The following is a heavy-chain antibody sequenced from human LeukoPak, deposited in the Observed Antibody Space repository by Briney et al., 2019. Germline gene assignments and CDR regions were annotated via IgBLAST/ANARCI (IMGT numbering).Heavy chain of an antibody. CDR2: INPNSGGT. Sequence: GASVKVSCKASGYTFTDYYVHWVRQAPGQGLEWMGWINPNSGGTNYAQMFQGRVTLTTDTSISAAYMVVTRLTSDDTAMYYCAAWGGQWLIRGDDVSDVWGQGTMVTVSS. CDR3: AAWGGQWLIRGDDVSDV. V-gene: IGHV1-2*02. J-gene: IGHJ3*01. CDR1: GYTFTDYY. D-gene: IGHD6-19*01.